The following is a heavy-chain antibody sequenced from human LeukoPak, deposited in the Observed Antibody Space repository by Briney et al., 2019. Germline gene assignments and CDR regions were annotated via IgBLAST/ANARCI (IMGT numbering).Heavy chain of an antibody. CDR3: ARGLYYYGSGSYYPFDY. CDR2: ISAYSGNT. CDR1: GYTFTSYG. Sequence: ASVKVSCKASGYTFTSYGISWVRQAPGQGLEWMGWISAYSGNTNYAQKLQGRVTMTTDTSTSTAYMELRSLRSDDTAVYYCARGLYYYGSGSYYPFDYWGQGTLVTVSS. V-gene: IGHV1-18*01. J-gene: IGHJ4*02. D-gene: IGHD3-10*01.